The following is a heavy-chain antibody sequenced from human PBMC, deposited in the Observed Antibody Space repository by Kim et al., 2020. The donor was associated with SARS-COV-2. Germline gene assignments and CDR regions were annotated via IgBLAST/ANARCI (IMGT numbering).Heavy chain of an antibody. V-gene: IGHV4-31*03. CDR1: GGSISSGGYY. CDR2: IYYSGST. CDR3: ARGGYDPGGVDY. J-gene: IGHJ4*02. D-gene: IGHD5-12*01. Sequence: SETLSLTCTVSGGSISSGGYYWSWIRQHPGKGLEWIGYIYYSGSTYYNPSLKSRVTISVDTSKNQFSLKLSSVTAADTAVYYCARGGYDPGGVDYWGQGTLVTVSS.